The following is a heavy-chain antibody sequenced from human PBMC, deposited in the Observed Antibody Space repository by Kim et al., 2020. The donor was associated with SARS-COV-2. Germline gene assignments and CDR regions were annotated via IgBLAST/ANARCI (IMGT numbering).Heavy chain of an antibody. CDR2: INHSGST. CDR1: GGSFSGYY. J-gene: IGHJ4*02. V-gene: IGHV4-34*01. Sequence: SETLSLTCAVYGGSFSGYYWSWIRQPPGKGLEWIGEINHSGSTNYNPSLKSRVTISVDTSKNQFSLKLSSVTAADTAVYYCARRPAFDYWGQGTLVTVSS. CDR3: ARRPAFDY.